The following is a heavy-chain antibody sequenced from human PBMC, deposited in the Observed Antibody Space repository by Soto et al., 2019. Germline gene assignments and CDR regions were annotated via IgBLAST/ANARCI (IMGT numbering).Heavy chain of an antibody. CDR3: ARVSDYYDSSGRLGTFDP. CDR1: GYTFTGYY. V-gene: IGHV1-2*04. J-gene: IGHJ5*02. Sequence: QVQLVQSGAEVKKPGASVKVSCKASGYTFTGYYMHWVRQAPGQGLEWMGWIHPNSGGTNYAQKFQGWVTMTRDTSISTAYMELSRLRSDDTAVYYCARVSDYYDSSGRLGTFDPWGQGTLVTVSS. D-gene: IGHD3-22*01. CDR2: IHPNSGGT.